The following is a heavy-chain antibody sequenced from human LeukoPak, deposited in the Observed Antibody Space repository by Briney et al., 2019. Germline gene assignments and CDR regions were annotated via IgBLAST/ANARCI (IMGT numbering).Heavy chain of an antibody. J-gene: IGHJ4*02. CDR2: IKQDGSEK. CDR3: ARDREWELLVDY. CDR1: GFTFSSYW. Sequence: GGSLTLSCAASGFTFSSYWMSWVRQPPGKGLEWVANIKQDGSEKYYLDSVKGRFIISRDNAKNSLYLQMNSLRAEDTAVYYCARDREWELLVDYWGQGTLVTVSS. V-gene: IGHV3-7*01. D-gene: IGHD1-26*01.